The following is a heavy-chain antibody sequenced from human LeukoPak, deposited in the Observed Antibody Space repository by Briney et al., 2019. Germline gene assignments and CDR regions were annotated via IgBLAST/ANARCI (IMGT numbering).Heavy chain of an antibody. J-gene: IGHJ4*02. CDR1: GFTVSSNY. CDR3: AKSYSPVNFDY. CDR2: IYSGGST. D-gene: IGHD3-10*01. Sequence: PGGSLRLSCAASGFTVSSNYMSWVRQAPGKGLEWFSVIYSGGSTYYADSVKGRFTISRDNSKNTLYLQMNSLRAEDTAVYYCAKSYSPVNFDYWGQGTLVTVSS. V-gene: IGHV3-53*01.